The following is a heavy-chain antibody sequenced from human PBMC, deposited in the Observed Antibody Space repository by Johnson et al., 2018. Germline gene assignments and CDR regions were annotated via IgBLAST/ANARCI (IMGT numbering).Heavy chain of an antibody. J-gene: IGHJ6*02. CDR1: EFTFGDNA. CDR3: ARAGSGSYSFYYGMDV. CDR2: IRNTDYGGTT. D-gene: IGHD3-10*01. Sequence: MQLQESGGGLVKPGRSLRLSCTASEFTFGDNAMSWFRQAPGKGLEWVGFIRNTDYGGTTESAASVKGRFTISTADSKSIAYLQMRSLQTEDTAVYYCARAGSGSYSFYYGMDVWGQGTTVTVSS. V-gene: IGHV3-49*05.